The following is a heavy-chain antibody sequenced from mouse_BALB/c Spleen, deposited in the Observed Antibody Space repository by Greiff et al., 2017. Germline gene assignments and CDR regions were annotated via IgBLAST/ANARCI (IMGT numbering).Heavy chain of an antibody. CDR2: INPSSGYT. Sequence: QLKESGAELARPGASVKMSCKASGYTFTSYTMHWVKQRPGQGLEWIGYINPSSGYTNYNQKFKDKATLTADKSSSTAYMQLSSLTSEDSAVYYCARDGNYVDYWGQGTTLTVSS. J-gene: IGHJ2*01. CDR1: GYTFTSYT. CDR3: ARDGNYVDY. V-gene: IGHV1-4*01. D-gene: IGHD2-1*01.